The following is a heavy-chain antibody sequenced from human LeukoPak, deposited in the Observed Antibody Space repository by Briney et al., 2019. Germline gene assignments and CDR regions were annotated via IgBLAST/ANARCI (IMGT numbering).Heavy chain of an antibody. J-gene: IGHJ4*02. CDR3: ARVVVTAYYFDY. CDR1: GGSISSYY. V-gene: IGHV4-59*08. Sequence: SETLSLTCTVSGGSISSYYWSWIRQPPGKGLEWIGYIYYSGSTNYNPSLKSRVTISVDTSKNQFSLKLSSVTAADTAVYYRARVVVTAYYFDYWGQGTLVTVSS. D-gene: IGHD2-21*02. CDR2: IYYSGST.